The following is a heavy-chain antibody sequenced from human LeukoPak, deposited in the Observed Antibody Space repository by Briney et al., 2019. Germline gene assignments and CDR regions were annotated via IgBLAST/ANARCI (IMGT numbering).Heavy chain of an antibody. D-gene: IGHD2-21*02. CDR3: ARLSRGGDCSGS. J-gene: IGHJ5*02. Sequence: PSETLSLTCAVYGGSFSGYYWSWIRQPPGKGLEWIGEINHSGSTNYNPSLKSRVTISVDTSKNQFSLKLSSVTAADTAVYYCARLSRGGDCSGSWGQATLVTVSS. V-gene: IGHV4-34*01. CDR2: INHSGST. CDR1: GGSFSGYY.